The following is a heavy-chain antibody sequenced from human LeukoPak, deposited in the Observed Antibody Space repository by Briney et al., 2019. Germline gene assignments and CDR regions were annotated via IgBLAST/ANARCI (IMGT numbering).Heavy chain of an antibody. V-gene: IGHV4-59*01. CDR3: AREQISMIRGFDN. CDR1: GGSISSYY. D-gene: IGHD3-10*01. J-gene: IGHJ4*02. CDR2: IYYSGNT. Sequence: PSETLSLTCTVSGGSISSYYWSWIRQPPGKGLGLIGYIYYSGNTNYNPSLKSRVTISIDTSKKQFSLKLTSVTAADTAVYYCAREQISMIRGFDNWGQGTLVTVSS.